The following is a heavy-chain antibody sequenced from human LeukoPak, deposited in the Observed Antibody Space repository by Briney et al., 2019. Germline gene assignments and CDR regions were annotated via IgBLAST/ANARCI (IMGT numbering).Heavy chain of an antibody. CDR2: IYYSGST. CDR3: ARAFGHCSSTSCYFYFDY. D-gene: IGHD2-2*01. V-gene: IGHV4-59*01. Sequence: SETLSLTCTVSGGSISSYYWSWTRQPPGKGLEWIGYIYYSGSTNYNPSLKSRVTISVDTSKNQFSLKLSSVTAADTAVYYCARAFGHCSSTSCYFYFDYWGQGTLVTVSS. J-gene: IGHJ4*02. CDR1: GGSISSYY.